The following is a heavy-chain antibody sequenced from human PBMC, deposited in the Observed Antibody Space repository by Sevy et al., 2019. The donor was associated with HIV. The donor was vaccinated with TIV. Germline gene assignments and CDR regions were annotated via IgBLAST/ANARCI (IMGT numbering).Heavy chain of an antibody. CDR1: GFTFSSYG. Sequence: GGSLRLSCAASGFTFSSYGMHWVRQAPGKGLEWVAVISYDGSNKYYVDSVKGRFTISRDNSKNTLYLQMNSLRAEDTAVYYCARAYYDFWSGYFYEAFDIWGQGTMVTVSS. CDR2: ISYDGSNK. J-gene: IGHJ3*02. CDR3: ARAYYDFWSGYFYEAFDI. V-gene: IGHV3-30*03. D-gene: IGHD3-3*01.